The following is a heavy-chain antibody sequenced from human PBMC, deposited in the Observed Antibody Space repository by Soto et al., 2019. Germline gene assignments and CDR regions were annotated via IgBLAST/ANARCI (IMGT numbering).Heavy chain of an antibody. J-gene: IGHJ4*02. CDR3: ARGGPTGGIGY. V-gene: IGHV1-69*02. Sequence: QVQLVQSGAEVKKPGSSVKVSCKASGGTFSSYTISWVRQAPGQGLEWMGRIIPILGIANYAQKFQGRLTITADKSTSTAYMELSSLRSEDTAVYYCARGGPTGGIGYWGQGTLVTVSS. CDR1: GGTFSSYT. D-gene: IGHD2-8*02. CDR2: IIPILGIA.